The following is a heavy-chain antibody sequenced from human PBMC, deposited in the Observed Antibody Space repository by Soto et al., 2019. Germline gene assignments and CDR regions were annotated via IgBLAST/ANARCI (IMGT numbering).Heavy chain of an antibody. D-gene: IGHD3-3*01. J-gene: IGHJ4*02. CDR2: IYPSDSDT. Sequence: LGESLKIPCKGSGYNFAGYWIAWVRQMPGKGLELMGIIYPSDSDTRYRPSFQGQVTISADKSISSAYLQWSSLRASDTAMYYCARGGVSTRTFDYWGQGTPVTVSS. V-gene: IGHV5-51*01. CDR3: ARGGVSTRTFDY. CDR1: GYNFAGYW.